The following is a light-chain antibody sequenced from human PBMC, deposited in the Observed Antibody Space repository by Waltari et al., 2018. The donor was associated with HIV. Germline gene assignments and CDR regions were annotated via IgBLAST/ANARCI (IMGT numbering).Light chain of an antibody. CDR2: EGS. CDR3: CSYAGSSTSWV. Sequence: QSALTQPASVSGSPGQSITISCTGTRSDVGSYKLVYWYQQHPGKAPKLIIYEGSKRPSGVSNRFSGSKSGNTASLTISGLQAEDEADYYCCSYAGSSTSWVFGGGTKLTVL. V-gene: IGLV2-23*01. J-gene: IGLJ3*02. CDR1: RSDVGSYKL.